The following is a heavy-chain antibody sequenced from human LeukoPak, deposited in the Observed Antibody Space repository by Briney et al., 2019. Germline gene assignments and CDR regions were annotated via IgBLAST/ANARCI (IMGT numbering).Heavy chain of an antibody. Sequence: SETLSLTCTVSGVSISSSSYYWGWIRQPPGKGLEWIGSIYYSGSTYYHPSLKSRATISVDTSKNQFSLKLSSVTAADTSVYYCEREYSGSQDGFDIWGQGTMVSVSS. CDR1: GVSISSSSYY. CDR3: EREYSGSQDGFDI. D-gene: IGHD1-26*01. V-gene: IGHV4-39*07. CDR2: IYYSGST. J-gene: IGHJ3*02.